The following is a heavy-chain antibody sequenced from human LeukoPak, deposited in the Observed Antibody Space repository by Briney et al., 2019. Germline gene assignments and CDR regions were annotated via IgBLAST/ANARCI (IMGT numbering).Heavy chain of an antibody. D-gene: IGHD5-18*01. Sequence: PPETLSLTCAVYGGSFSGYYWSWIRQPPGKGLEWIGEINHSGSTNYNPSLKSRVTISVDTSKNQFSLKLSSVTAADTAVYYCARAPYSYGPFYYFDYWGQGTLVTVSS. V-gene: IGHV4-34*01. CDR3: ARAPYSYGPFYYFDY. CDR2: INHSGST. CDR1: GGSFSGYY. J-gene: IGHJ4*02.